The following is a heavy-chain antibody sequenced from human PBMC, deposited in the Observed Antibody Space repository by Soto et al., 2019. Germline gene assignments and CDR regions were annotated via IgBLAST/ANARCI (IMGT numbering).Heavy chain of an antibody. CDR3: ARGEQYSGRIFDY. D-gene: IGHD1-26*01. V-gene: IGHV6-1*01. Sequence: QTLSLTYGITGDRVSSNSACWSWVRQSPSRGLEWLGRTYYRSKWYYEYAVSVRGRITINPDTSKNQYSLQLNSVTPEDTAVYFCARGEQYSGRIFDYWGQGTLVSVS. CDR1: GDRVSSNSAC. J-gene: IGHJ4*01. CDR2: TYYRSKWYY.